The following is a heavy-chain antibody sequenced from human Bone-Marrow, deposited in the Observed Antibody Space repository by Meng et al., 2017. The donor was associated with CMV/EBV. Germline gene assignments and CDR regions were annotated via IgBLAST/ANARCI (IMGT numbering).Heavy chain of an antibody. J-gene: IGHJ6*02. CDR2: MNPNSGNT. D-gene: IGHD2-2*01. Sequence: ASVKVSCKASGYTFTSYDINWVRQATGQGLEWMGWMNPNSGNTGYAQKFQGRVTMTRNTSISTAYMELSSLRSEDTAVYYCARGGRVVPAARVIRGYYGMDVWVQGTTVTVSS. CDR1: GYTFTSYD. V-gene: IGHV1-8*01. CDR3: ARGGRVVPAARVIRGYYGMDV.